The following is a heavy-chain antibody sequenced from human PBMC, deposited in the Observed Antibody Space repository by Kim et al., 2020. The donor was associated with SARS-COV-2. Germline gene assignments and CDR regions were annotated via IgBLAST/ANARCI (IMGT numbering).Heavy chain of an antibody. Sequence: SQTLSLTCAISGDSVSSNSAAWNWIRQSPSRGLEWLGRTYYRSKWYNDYAVSVKSRITINPDTSKNQFSLQLNSVTPEDTAVYYCARDKYSSSHYYYYGMDVWGQGTTVTVSS. CDR1: GDSVSSNSAA. J-gene: IGHJ6*02. CDR3: ARDKYSSSHYYYYGMDV. V-gene: IGHV6-1*01. D-gene: IGHD6-6*01. CDR2: TYYRSKWYN.